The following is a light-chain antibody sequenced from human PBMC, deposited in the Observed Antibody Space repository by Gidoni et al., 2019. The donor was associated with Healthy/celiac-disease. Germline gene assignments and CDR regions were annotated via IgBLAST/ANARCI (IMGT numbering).Light chain of an antibody. J-gene: IGLJ2*01. V-gene: IGLV2-8*01. CDR1: SSDVGGYNY. CDR2: EVS. CDR3: SSYAGSNNFGVV. Sequence: QSALTQPPPASGSPGQAAPISCTGTSSDVGGYNYVPWSQQHPGEAPKLMIYEVSKRPSGVPDRFSGSKSGNTASLTVSGLQAEDEADYYCSSYAGSNNFGVVFGGGTKLTVL.